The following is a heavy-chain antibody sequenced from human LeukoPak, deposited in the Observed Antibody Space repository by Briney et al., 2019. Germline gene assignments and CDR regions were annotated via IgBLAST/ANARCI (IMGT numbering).Heavy chain of an antibody. V-gene: IGHV3-43D*03. Sequence: QAGGSLRLSCAASGFTFDDYAMHWVRHAPGKGLEWVSLISWDGGSTYYADSVKGRFTISRDNSKNSLYLQMNSLRAEDTALYYCAKRGGGDYFDYWGQGTLVTVSS. CDR1: GFTFDDYA. J-gene: IGHJ4*02. CDR3: AKRGGGDYFDY. D-gene: IGHD3-10*01. CDR2: ISWDGGST.